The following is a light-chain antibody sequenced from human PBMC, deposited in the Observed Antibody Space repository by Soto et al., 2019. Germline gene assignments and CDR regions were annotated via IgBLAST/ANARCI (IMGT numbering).Light chain of an antibody. CDR2: GAF. Sequence: EKVIAQSPVTLFVSPGERATLSCRASQSVSSNLAWYQQKPGQAPRLLIYGAFTRAPGVPARFSGSGSGTEFTLTISSLQSEDFAVYFCQQYDNWPGTFGQGTKVDI. CDR3: QQYDNWPGT. CDR1: QSVSSN. J-gene: IGKJ1*01. V-gene: IGKV3-15*01.